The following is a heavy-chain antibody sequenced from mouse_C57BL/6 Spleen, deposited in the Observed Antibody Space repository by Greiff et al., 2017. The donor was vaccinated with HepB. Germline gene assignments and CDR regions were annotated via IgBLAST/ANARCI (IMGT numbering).Heavy chain of an antibody. CDR1: GFTFSNYW. Sequence: EVKVEESGGGLVQPGGSMKLSCVASGFTFSNYWMNWVRQSPEKGLEWVAQIRLKSDNYATHYAESVKGRFTISRDDSKSSVYLQMNNLRAEDTGIYYCTGGGDEEDFYYYAMDYWGQGTSVTVSS. CDR3: TGGGDEEDFYYYAMDY. D-gene: IGHD3-3*01. CDR2: IRLKSDNYAT. J-gene: IGHJ4*01. V-gene: IGHV6-3*01.